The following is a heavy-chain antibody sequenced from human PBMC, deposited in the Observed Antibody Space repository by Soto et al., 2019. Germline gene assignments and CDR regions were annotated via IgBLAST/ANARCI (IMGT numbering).Heavy chain of an antibody. Sequence: EVQLVESGGGLVQPGGSLRLSCAVSGFTFRNYGMNWVRQAPGKGLECVANIKRDGSEKYYVDSVKGRFTISRDNAKSSLYLQMNSLRPEDTAVYYCARGLTTVAKAYWGPGTLVTVSS. CDR1: GFTFRNYG. CDR2: IKRDGSEK. V-gene: IGHV3-7*01. J-gene: IGHJ4*02. D-gene: IGHD4-17*01. CDR3: ARGLTTVAKAY.